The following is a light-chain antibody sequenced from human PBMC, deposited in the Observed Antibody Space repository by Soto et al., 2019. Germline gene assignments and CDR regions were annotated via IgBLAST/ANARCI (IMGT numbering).Light chain of an antibody. CDR3: QHYNSFPIT. CDR1: QYISYY. Sequence: IHMSQSPSSLSSSLVYRGTMTCQSSQYISYYLNWYQQKTGQAPKLLIYDASQLETGVPSRFSGSGSGTDFTFTINSLQPEDIGTYYCQHYNSFPITFGQGTRLEI. J-gene: IGKJ5*01. CDR2: DAS. V-gene: IGKV1-33*01.